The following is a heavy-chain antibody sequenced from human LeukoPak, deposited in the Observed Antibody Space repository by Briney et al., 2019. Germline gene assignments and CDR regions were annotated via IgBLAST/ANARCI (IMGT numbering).Heavy chain of an antibody. D-gene: IGHD3-22*01. CDR3: AKETYYYDSSGYYSGAFDI. Sequence: PGGSLRLSCAASGFTFDDYAMHWVRQAPGKGLEWVSGISWNSGSIGYADSVKGRFTISRDNAKNSLYLQMNSLRAEDTALYYCAKETYYYDSSGYYSGAFDIWGQGTMVTVSS. V-gene: IGHV3-9*01. J-gene: IGHJ3*02. CDR1: GFTFDDYA. CDR2: ISWNSGSI.